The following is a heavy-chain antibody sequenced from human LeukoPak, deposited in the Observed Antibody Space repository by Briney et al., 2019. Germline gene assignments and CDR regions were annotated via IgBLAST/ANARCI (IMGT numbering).Heavy chain of an antibody. Sequence: GGSLSLSCAASGLTFSDHYVSWVRQAPGKGLDWLTYISPSGITTKYADPVKGGFTVSRDNAKNSVFLQLNSLRVEDTAVYFCARQRSSYYFDSWGHGTLVTVSS. CDR1: GLTFSDHY. J-gene: IGHJ4*01. CDR3: ARQRSSYYFDS. D-gene: IGHD6-19*01. CDR2: ISPSGITT. V-gene: IGHV3-11*01.